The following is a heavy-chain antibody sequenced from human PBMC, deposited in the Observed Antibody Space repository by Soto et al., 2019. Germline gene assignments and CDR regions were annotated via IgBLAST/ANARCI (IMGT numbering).Heavy chain of an antibody. D-gene: IGHD3-10*01. CDR2: ISGSGGST. CDR1: GFTFSSYA. Sequence: GGSLRLSCAASGFTFSSYAMSWVRQAPGKGLEWVSAISGSGGSTYYADSVKGRFTISRDNSKNTLYLQMNSLRAEDTAVYYCAKRNYYGSGNQPKKFDYWGQGTLVTVSS. J-gene: IGHJ4*02. V-gene: IGHV3-23*01. CDR3: AKRNYYGSGNQPKKFDY.